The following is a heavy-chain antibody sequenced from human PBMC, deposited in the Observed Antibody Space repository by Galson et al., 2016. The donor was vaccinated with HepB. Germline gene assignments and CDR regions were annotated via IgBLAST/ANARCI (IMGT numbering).Heavy chain of an antibody. CDR1: GFTFSSYW. CDR2: IKQDGSEK. V-gene: IGHV3-7*03. D-gene: IGHD2-2*01. CDR3: AISTAAVPASINWFDP. J-gene: IGHJ5*02. Sequence: SLRLSCAASGFTFSSYWMSWVRQAPGKGLEWVANIKQDGSEKYYVDAVKGRFTIARDNAKNSLYLQMNSLRAADTAVYYCAISTAAVPASINWFDPWGQGTLVAVSS.